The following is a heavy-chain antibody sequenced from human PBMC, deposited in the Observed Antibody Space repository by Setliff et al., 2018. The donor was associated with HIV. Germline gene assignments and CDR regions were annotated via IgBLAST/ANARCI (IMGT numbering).Heavy chain of an antibody. CDR2: INPNSGGT. Sequence: AASVKVSCKASGHTFTSYDINWVRQATGRGLEWMGWINPNSGGTNYAQKFQGWVTMTRGTSISTAYMELSRLRSDDTAVYYCARDGGRHDAFDIWGQGTMVTVSS. CDR1: GHTFTSYD. J-gene: IGHJ3*02. V-gene: IGHV1-2*04. CDR3: ARDGGRHDAFDI. D-gene: IGHD3-16*01.